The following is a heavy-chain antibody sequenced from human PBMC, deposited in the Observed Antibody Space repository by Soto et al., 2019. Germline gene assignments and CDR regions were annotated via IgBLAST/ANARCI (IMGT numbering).Heavy chain of an antibody. CDR3: ARQGVLGYCSSTSCYGSGDFFDY. CDR1: GGSISSYY. D-gene: IGHD2-2*01. J-gene: IGHJ4*02. Sequence: ASETLSLTCTVSGGSISSYYWSWIRQPPGKGLEGIGYIYYSGSTNYNPSLKSRVTISVDTSKNQFSLKLSSVTAADTAVYYCARQGVLGYCSSTSCYGSGDFFDYCGQGTLVTVSS. CDR2: IYYSGST. V-gene: IGHV4-59*08.